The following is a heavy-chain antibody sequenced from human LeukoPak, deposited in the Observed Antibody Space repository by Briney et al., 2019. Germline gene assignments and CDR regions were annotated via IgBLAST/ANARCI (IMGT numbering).Heavy chain of an antibody. D-gene: IGHD4-17*01. Sequence: SETLSLTCAVYGGSFSGYYWSWIRQPPGKGLEWIGEINRSGSTNYNPFLKSRVTISVDTSKNQFSLKLSSVTAADTAVYYCARGTNDYGDYVGVVIDYWGQGTLVTVSS. CDR2: INRSGST. CDR3: ARGTNDYGDYVGVVIDY. J-gene: IGHJ4*02. V-gene: IGHV4-34*01. CDR1: GGSFSGYY.